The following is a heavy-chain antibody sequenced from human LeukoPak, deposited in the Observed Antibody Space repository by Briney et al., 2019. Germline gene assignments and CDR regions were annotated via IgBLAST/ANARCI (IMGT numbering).Heavy chain of an antibody. CDR1: GGTFSSYA. J-gene: IGHJ6*02. D-gene: IGHD2-2*01. Sequence: SVKVSCKASGGTFSSYAISWVRQAPGQGLEWMGXXXXXXXXXXXXXXXQGRVTITADESTSTAYMELSSLRSEDTAVYYCARGSPRRYCSSTSCSMGYYYYYYGMDVWGQGTTVTVSS. V-gene: IGHV1-69*13. CDR3: ARGSPRRYCSSTSCSMGYYYYYYGMDV. CDR2: XXXXXXXX.